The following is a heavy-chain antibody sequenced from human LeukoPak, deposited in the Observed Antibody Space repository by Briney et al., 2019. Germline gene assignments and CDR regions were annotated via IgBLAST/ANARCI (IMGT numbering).Heavy chain of an antibody. D-gene: IGHD1-26*01. CDR3: AREGGATFSSFDY. Sequence: PGGSLRLSCAASGFTFSSYAMSWVRQAPGKGLEWVSVIYSGGSTYYADSVKGRFTISRDNSKNTLYLQMNSLRAEDTAVYYCAREGGATFSSFDYWGQGTLVTVSS. CDR1: GFTFSSYA. V-gene: IGHV3-66*01. J-gene: IGHJ4*02. CDR2: IYSGGST.